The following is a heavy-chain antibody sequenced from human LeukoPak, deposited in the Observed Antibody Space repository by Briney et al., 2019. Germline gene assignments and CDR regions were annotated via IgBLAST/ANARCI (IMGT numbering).Heavy chain of an antibody. CDR3: ARDLRGDILTGYNYYYYYGMDV. J-gene: IGHJ6*02. CDR1: GGSISSSSYY. CDR2: IYYSGST. V-gene: IGHV4-61*01. D-gene: IGHD3-9*01. Sequence: SETLSLTCTVSGGSISSSSYYWGWIRQPPGKGLEWIGYIYYSGSTNYNPSLKSRVTISVDTSKNQFSLKLSSVTAADTAVYYCARDLRGDILTGYNYYYYYGMDVWGQGTTVTVSS.